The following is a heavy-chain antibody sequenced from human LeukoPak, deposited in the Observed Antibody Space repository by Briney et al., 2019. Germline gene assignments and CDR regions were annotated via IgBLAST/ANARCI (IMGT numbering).Heavy chain of an antibody. V-gene: IGHV4-39*01. CDR3: ARQNHSSSSLRYYYYYGMDV. D-gene: IGHD6-13*01. Sequence: SETLSLTCTVSGGSISSSSYYWGWIRQPPGKGLEWIGSIYYSGSTYYNPSLKSRVTISVDTSKNQFSLKLSSVTAADTAVYYCARQNHSSSSLRYYYYYGMDVWGQGTTVTVSS. CDR2: IYYSGST. J-gene: IGHJ6*02. CDR1: GGSISSSSYY.